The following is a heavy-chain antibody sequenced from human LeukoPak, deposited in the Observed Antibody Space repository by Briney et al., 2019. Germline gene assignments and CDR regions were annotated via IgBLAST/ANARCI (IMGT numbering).Heavy chain of an antibody. J-gene: IGHJ5*02. CDR2: ISSSSSYI. Sequence: PGGSLRLSCAASGFTFSSYWMSWVRQAPGKGLEWVSSISSSSSYIYYADSVKGRFTISRDNAKNSLYLQMNSLRAEDTAVYYCARDGGLEMATRMRGFDPWGQGTLVTVSS. D-gene: IGHD5-24*01. CDR1: GFTFSSYW. CDR3: ARDGGLEMATRMRGFDP. V-gene: IGHV3-21*01.